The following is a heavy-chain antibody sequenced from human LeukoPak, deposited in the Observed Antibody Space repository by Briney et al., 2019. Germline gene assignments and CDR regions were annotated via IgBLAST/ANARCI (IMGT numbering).Heavy chain of an antibody. CDR1: GFTFNNYA. CDR2: IWYDGSNK. V-gene: IGHV3-33*08. D-gene: IGHD3-3*01. CDR3: ARAGTGYDFWSGYSELDY. J-gene: IGHJ4*02. Sequence: GRSLRLSCAASGFTFNNYAIHWVRQAPGKGLEWVAVIWYDGSNKYYADSVKGRFTISRDNSKNTLYLQMNSLRAEDTAVYYCARAGTGYDFWSGYSELDYWGQGTLVTVSS.